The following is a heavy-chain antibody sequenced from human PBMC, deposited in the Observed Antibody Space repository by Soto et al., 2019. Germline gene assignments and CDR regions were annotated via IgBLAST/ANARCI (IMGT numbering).Heavy chain of an antibody. CDR2: VYNSGST. Sequence: ETLSLTCTVSGGSISSNYWTWIRQPPGKGLEWIGYVYNSGSTNYNPSLKSRVTISEDTSKSQFSLKVNSMTAADTAVYYCARYRREAVAGYTLDNWGQGVLVTVSS. J-gene: IGHJ4*02. V-gene: IGHV4-59*01. CDR3: ARYRREAVAGYTLDN. CDR1: GGSISSNY. D-gene: IGHD6-13*01.